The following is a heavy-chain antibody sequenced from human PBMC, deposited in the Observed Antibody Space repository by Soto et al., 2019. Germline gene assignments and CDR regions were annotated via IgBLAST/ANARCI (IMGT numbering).Heavy chain of an antibody. CDR1: GGSFSGYY. V-gene: IGHV4-34*01. CDR3: ARARYYYGSGSYPYYYYGMDV. J-gene: IGHJ6*02. CDR2: INHSGST. Sequence: PSETLSLTCAVYGGSFSGYYWSWIRQPPGKGLEWFGEINHSGSTNYNPSLKSRVNISVDTSKNQFSLKLSSVTAADTAVYYCARARYYYGSGSYPYYYYGMDVWGQGTTVTVSS. D-gene: IGHD3-10*01.